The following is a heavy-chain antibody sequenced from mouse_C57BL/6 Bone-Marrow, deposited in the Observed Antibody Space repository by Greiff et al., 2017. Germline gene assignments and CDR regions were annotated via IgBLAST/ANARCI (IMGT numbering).Heavy chain of an antibody. D-gene: IGHD2-3*01. CDR3: ARRWLLPYYYAMDY. Sequence: QVQLQQPGAELVKPGASVKLSCKASGYTFTSYWMHWVKQRPGQGLEWIGMIHPNSGSTNYNEKFKSKATLTVDKSSGTAYMQLSSLTSEDSAVYDCARRWLLPYYYAMDYWGQGTSVTVSS. CDR1: GYTFTSYW. V-gene: IGHV1-64*01. CDR2: IHPNSGST. J-gene: IGHJ4*01.